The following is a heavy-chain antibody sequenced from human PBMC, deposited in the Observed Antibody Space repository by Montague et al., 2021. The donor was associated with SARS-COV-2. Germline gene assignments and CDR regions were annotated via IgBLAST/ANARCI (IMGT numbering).Heavy chain of an antibody. V-gene: IGHV4-4*02. CDR3: ARSRGNFQWPFYYYYGMDV. D-gene: IGHD6-19*01. CDR2: IYHSGST. Sequence: SETLSLTCAVSGDSISSSNWWSWVRQPPGKGLEWIGEIYHSGSTNYNPSLKSRVTISVDKSKTQFSLKLSSVTAADTAVYYCARSRGNFQWPFYYYYGMDVGGQGTTATVSS. J-gene: IGHJ6*02. CDR1: GDSISSSNW.